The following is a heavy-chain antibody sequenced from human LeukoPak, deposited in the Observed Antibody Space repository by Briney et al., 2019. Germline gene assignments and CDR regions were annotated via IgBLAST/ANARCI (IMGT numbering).Heavy chain of an antibody. V-gene: IGHV1-69*13. CDR1: GGTFSSYA. J-gene: IGHJ6*03. CDR2: IIPIFGTA. Sequence: GASVKVSCKASGGTFSSYAISWVRQAPGQGLEWMGGIIPIFGTANYAQKFQGRVTITADESTSTAYMELSSLRSEDTAVYYCARGPRANYYMDVWGKGTTVTISS. CDR3: ARGPRANYYMDV.